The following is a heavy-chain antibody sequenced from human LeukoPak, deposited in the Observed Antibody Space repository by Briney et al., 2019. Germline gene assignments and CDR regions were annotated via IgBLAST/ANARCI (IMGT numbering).Heavy chain of an antibody. CDR3: ARDRVGSGWPRPYYFEF. CDR2: ISPNTGAT. J-gene: IGHJ4*02. V-gene: IGHV1-2*02. D-gene: IGHD6-19*01. Sequence: ASVKVSFKSSGYTFTVYYIHLVRQAPAQGLEWIGWISPNTGATMYAQKFHGRVTLTRDTSIDTGYMELSSLRSDDTAVYYCARDRVGSGWPRPYYFEFWGQGSLVSVSS. CDR1: GYTFTVYY.